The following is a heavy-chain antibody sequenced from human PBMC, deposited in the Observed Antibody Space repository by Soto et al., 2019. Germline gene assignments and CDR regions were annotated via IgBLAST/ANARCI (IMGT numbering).Heavy chain of an antibody. CDR3: ARAGKPYYYGMDV. V-gene: IGHV4-59*01. CDR1: GGSISSYY. CDR2: IYYSGST. Sequence: TSETLSLTCTVSGGSISSYYWSWIRQPPGKGLEWIGYIYYSGSTNYNPSLKSRVTISVDTSKNQFSLKLSSVTAADTAVYYCARAGKPYYYGMDVWGQGTTVTVSS. J-gene: IGHJ6*02.